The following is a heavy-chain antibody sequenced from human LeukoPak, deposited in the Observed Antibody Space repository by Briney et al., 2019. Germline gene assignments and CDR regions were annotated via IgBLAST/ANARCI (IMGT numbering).Heavy chain of an antibody. CDR1: GGSFSGYY. Sequence: KASETPSLTCAVYGGSFSGYYWSWIRQPPGKGLEWIGEINHSGSTNYNPSLKSRVTISVDTSKNQFSLKLSSVTAADTAVYYCATGGITGTTDYWGQGTLVTVSS. D-gene: IGHD1-7*01. CDR3: ATGGITGTTDY. J-gene: IGHJ4*02. CDR2: INHSGST. V-gene: IGHV4-34*01.